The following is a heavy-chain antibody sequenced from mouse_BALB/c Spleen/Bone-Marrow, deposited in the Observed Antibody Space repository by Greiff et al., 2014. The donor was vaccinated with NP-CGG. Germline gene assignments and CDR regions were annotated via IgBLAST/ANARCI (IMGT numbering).Heavy chain of an antibody. CDR2: IDPANGNT. V-gene: IGHV14-3*02. CDR3: ATLTTVVDAMDY. CDR1: GFNIKDTY. D-gene: IGHD1-1*01. J-gene: IGHJ4*01. Sequence: EVQLQQSGAELVKPGASVKLSCTASGFNIKDTYMHWVKQRPEQGLEWIGRIDPANGNTKYDPKFQGKATITADTSSNTAYLQLSSLTSEDTAVYYCATLTTVVDAMDYWGQGTSVTVPS.